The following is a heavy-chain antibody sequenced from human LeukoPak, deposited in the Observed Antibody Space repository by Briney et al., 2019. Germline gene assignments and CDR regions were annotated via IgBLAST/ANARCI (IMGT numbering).Heavy chain of an antibody. D-gene: IGHD6-6*01. CDR2: INSDGTST. J-gene: IGHJ4*02. CDR1: GFTFSSYW. Sequence: GGSLRLSCAASGFTFSSYWMHWVRQAPGKGLVWVSRINSDGTSTIYADSVKGRFTISRDNSKNTLYLQMNSLRAEDTAVYYCASSIVAVATGIEYWGQGTLVTVSS. CDR3: ASSIVAVATGIEY. V-gene: IGHV3-74*01.